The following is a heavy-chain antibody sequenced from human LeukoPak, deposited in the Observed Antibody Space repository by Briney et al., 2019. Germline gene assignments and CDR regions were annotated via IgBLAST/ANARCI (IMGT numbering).Heavy chain of an antibody. D-gene: IGHD6-19*01. J-gene: IGHJ5*02. CDR1: GFTFNTYA. V-gene: IGHV3-20*04. CDR2: INWNGGST. Sequence: PGGSLRLSCATSGFTFNTYAMSWVRQAPGKGLEWVSGINWNGGSTGYADSVKGRFTISRDNAKNSLYLQMNSLRAEDTALYYCARSPSSGYMGDDWFDPWGQGTLATVSS. CDR3: ARSPSSGYMGDDWFDP.